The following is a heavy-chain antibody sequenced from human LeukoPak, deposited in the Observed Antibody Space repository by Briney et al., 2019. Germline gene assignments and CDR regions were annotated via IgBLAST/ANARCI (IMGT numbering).Heavy chain of an antibody. J-gene: IGHJ4*02. V-gene: IGHV3-30*18. D-gene: IGHD2-21*02. Sequence: GGSLRLSCAASGFTFSSYGMHWVRQAPGKGLEWVAVISYDGSNKYYADSVKGRFTISRDNSKNTLYLQMNSLRAEDTAVYYCAKDFVVVPGNVNYFDYWGQGTLVTVSS. CDR3: AKDFVVVPGNVNYFDY. CDR1: GFTFSSYG. CDR2: ISYDGSNK.